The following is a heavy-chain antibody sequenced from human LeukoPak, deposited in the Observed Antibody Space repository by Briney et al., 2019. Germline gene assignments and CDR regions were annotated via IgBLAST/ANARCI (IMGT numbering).Heavy chain of an antibody. CDR2: INPNSGGT. J-gene: IGHJ4*02. V-gene: IGHV1-2*02. CDR3: ARARWQLVPYFDS. Sequence: ASVKVSCKAPGYTFTDYYMHWVRQAPGQGLEWMGWINPNSGGTNFAQKFQGRVAMTRDTSISTAYLELGSLRSDDTAVYFCARARWQLVPYFDSWAQGTLVTVSS. CDR1: GYTFTDYY. D-gene: IGHD6-6*01.